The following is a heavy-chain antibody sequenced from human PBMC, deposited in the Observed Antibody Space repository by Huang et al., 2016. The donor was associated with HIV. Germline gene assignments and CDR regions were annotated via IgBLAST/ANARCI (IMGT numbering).Heavy chain of an antibody. Sequence: EVQLVESGGGLVQPGGSLRLSCTASGFTFSSYWMSWVRQAPGKGLEWGANIKEDGSEKDYGDPVKGRFSISRDNAKNSLYLQMNSLRAEDTAVYYCARRLRYYYGSGRTSGYFDYWGQGTLVTVSS. V-gene: IGHV3-7*01. CDR3: ARRLRYYYGSGRTSGYFDY. CDR2: IKEDGSEK. CDR1: GFTFSSYW. D-gene: IGHD3-10*01. J-gene: IGHJ4*02.